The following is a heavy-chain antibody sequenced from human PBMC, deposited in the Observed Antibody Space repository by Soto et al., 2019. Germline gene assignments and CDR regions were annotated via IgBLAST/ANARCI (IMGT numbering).Heavy chain of an antibody. Sequence: PSETLSLTCTVSGGSTSIDNYWSWIRQPPGKGLEWIGHIYYSGNTDYNPSLKSRLAISIDTSKNQFSLKLSSVTAADTAVYFCAREGGESSDGLYYFDSWGQGSLVTVSS. CDR3: AREGGESSDGLYYFDS. CDR2: IYYSGNT. V-gene: IGHV4-30-4*01. CDR1: GGSTSIDNY. D-gene: IGHD3-16*01. J-gene: IGHJ4*02.